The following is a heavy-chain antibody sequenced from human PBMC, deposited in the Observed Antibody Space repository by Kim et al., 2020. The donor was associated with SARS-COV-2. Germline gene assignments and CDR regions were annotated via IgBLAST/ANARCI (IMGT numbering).Heavy chain of an antibody. D-gene: IGHD6-19*01. J-gene: IGHJ4*02. CDR3: ARGGAGLVGTDYFDY. V-gene: IGHV3-53*01. Sequence: DSVKGRFTISGDKSQNTLYLQMNSLRAEDTAVYYCARGGAGLVGTDYFDYWGQGTLVTVSS.